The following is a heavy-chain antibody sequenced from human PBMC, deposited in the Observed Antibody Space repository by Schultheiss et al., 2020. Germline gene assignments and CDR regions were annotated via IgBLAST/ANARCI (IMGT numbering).Heavy chain of an antibody. J-gene: IGHJ3*02. CDR2: IDCDDDK. V-gene: IGHV2-5*08. Sequence: SGPTLVKPTQTLTLTCTFSGFSLSTSGMRVSWIRQPPGKALEWLARIDCDDDKRYSPSLKSRLTITKDTSKNQVVLTMTNMDPVDTATYYCALRSDAFDIWGQGTMVTVSS. D-gene: IGHD1-14*01. CDR1: GFSLSTSGMR. CDR3: ALRSDAFDI.